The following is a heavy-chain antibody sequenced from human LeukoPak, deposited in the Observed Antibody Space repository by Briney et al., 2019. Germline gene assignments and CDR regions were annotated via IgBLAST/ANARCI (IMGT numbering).Heavy chain of an antibody. CDR1: GGSISSYY. Sequence: SETLSLTCTVSGGSISSYYWSWIRQPPGKGLELIGYIYYSGSTNYNPSLKSRVTISVDTSKNQFSLKLSSVTAADTAVYYCARDGSYDYVFDIWGQGTMVTVSS. CDR2: IYYSGST. V-gene: IGHV4-59*01. J-gene: IGHJ3*02. CDR3: ARDGSYDYVFDI. D-gene: IGHD3-16*01.